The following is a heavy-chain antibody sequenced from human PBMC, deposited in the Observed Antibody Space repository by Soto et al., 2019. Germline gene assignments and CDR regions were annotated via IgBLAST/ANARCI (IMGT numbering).Heavy chain of an antibody. CDR2: IRHSAHI. Sequence: PGGSLRLSCVGSGFTFSNSEINWVRQAPGKGMEWISYIRHSAHIYYADAVKGRVTIYRDNAKNSVDLQMNSLRVEDTAVYYCAKESGPEVSATIVGDVWGQGILVTVSS. D-gene: IGHD2-21*01. CDR1: GFTFSNSE. CDR3: AKESGPEVSATIVGDV. V-gene: IGHV3-48*03. J-gene: IGHJ3*01.